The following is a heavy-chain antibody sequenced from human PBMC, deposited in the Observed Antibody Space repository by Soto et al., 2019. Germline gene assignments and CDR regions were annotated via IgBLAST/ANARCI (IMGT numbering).Heavy chain of an antibody. CDR1: GFTFSSYA. D-gene: IGHD2-2*01. J-gene: IGHJ6*02. V-gene: IGHV3-23*01. CDR2: ISGSGGST. Sequence: GALRLSCAASGFTFSSYAMSWVRQAPGKGLEWVSAISGSGGSTYYADSVKGRFTISRDNSKNTLYLQMNSLRAEDTAVYYCAKSVFDQLPYYYYYGMDVWGQGTTVTVSS. CDR3: AKSVFDQLPYYYYYGMDV.